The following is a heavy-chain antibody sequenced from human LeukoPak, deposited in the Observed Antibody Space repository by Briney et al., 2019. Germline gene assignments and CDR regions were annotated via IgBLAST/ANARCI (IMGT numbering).Heavy chain of an antibody. CDR3: AKDRYSSSWYGWYGMDV. CDR2: IDSDGSSA. J-gene: IGHJ6*02. Sequence: PGGSLRLSCAASGFIFSRYWMHWVRQAPGKGLVWVSRIDSDGSSANYADSVKGRFTISRDNSKNTLYLQMNSLRAEDTAVYYCAKDRYSSSWYGWYGMDVWGQGTTVTVSS. CDR1: GFIFSRYW. V-gene: IGHV3-74*01. D-gene: IGHD6-13*01.